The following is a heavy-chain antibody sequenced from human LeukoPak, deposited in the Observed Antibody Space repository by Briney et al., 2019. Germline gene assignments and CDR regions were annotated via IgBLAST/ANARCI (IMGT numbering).Heavy chain of an antibody. J-gene: IGHJ4*02. CDR3: AGRGTYCSSTSCPSIDY. V-gene: IGHV3-23*01. Sequence: GGSLRLSCAASGFTFSSYAMSWVRQAPGKGLEWVSAISGSGGSTYYADSVKGRFTISRDNSKNTLYLQMNSLRAEDTAVYYYAGRGTYCSSTSCPSIDYWGQGTLVTVSS. CDR2: ISGSGGST. CDR1: GFTFSSYA. D-gene: IGHD2-2*01.